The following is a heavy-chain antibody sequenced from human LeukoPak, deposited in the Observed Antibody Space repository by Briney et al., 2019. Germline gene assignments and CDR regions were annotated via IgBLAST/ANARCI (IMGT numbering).Heavy chain of an antibody. CDR2: IGSKTYGETT. V-gene: IGHV3-49*04. D-gene: IGHD1-26*01. J-gene: IGHJ4*02. CDR1: GFIFGRYN. CDR3: TRPLIVGSLPDY. Sequence: QSGGSLRLSCTTSGFIFGRYNMSWARQAPGKGLEWISFIGSKTYGETTEYAASVRGRFTLSRDDSKGIAYLQMNSLRTEDTAVYFCTRPLIVGSLPDYWGRGTLVADSS.